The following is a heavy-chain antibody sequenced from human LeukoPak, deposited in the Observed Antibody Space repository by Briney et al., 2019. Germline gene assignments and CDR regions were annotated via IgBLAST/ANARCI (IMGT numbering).Heavy chain of an antibody. CDR3: ARRWNYGRNYYIDV. Sequence: SETLSLTCAVYGGSFSNYYWNWIRQPPGKGQEWLGEINDNGRANYNPSLTSRVTVSVDTSKNQFSLRLTSVTATDTAVYYCARRWNYGRNYYIDVWGKGATVSVSS. V-gene: IGHV4-34*01. D-gene: IGHD1-7*01. CDR1: GGSFSNYY. CDR2: INDNGRA. J-gene: IGHJ6*03.